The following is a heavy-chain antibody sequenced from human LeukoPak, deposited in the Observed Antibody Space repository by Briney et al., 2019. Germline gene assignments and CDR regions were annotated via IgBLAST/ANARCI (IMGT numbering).Heavy chain of an antibody. D-gene: IGHD6-6*01. V-gene: IGHV3-74*01. CDR2: INSDGTGT. J-gene: IGHJ4*02. Sequence: GGSLRLSCAASGFTFSSYWIHWVRQAPGKGLVWVSRINSDGTGTTYADSVKGRFTISRDNAKNSLYLQMNSLRVEDTAVYYCARGGAARPDFWGQGTLVTVSS. CDR3: ARGGAARPDF. CDR1: GFTFSSYW.